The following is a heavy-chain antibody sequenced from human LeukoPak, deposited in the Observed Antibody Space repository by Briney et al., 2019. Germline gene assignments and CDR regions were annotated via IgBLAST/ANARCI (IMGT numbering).Heavy chain of an antibody. CDR3: AKLPTDYYGSGSPDG. D-gene: IGHD3-10*01. J-gene: IGHJ4*02. CDR1: GGSISSSNYY. V-gene: IGHV4-39*01. CDR2: IYYSGST. Sequence: PSETLSLTCTVSGGSISSSNYYWAWIRQPPGKGLEWVGTIYYSGSTCYSPSLKSRVTISVDTSKNQFSLKLSSVTAADTAVYYCAKLPTDYYGSGSPDGWGRGTLVTVSS.